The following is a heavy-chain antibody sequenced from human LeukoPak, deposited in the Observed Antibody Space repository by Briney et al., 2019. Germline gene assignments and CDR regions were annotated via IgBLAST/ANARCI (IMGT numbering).Heavy chain of an antibody. D-gene: IGHD2-2*01. J-gene: IGHJ5*02. CDR1: GGTFSSYA. Sequence: SVKVSCKASGGTFSSYAISWVRQAPGQGLEWMGGIIPIFGTANYAQKFQGRVTIAADESTSTAYMELSSLRSEDTAVYYCARAVVVPAARGAWFDPWGQGTLVTVSS. CDR3: ARAVVVPAARGAWFDP. V-gene: IGHV1-69*13. CDR2: IIPIFGTA.